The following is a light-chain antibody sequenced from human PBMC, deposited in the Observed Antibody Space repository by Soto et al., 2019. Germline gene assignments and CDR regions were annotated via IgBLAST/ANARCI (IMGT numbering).Light chain of an antibody. CDR1: SSDVGSYNL. J-gene: IGLJ1*01. CDR3: SSFTTSSTRV. V-gene: IGLV2-14*02. Sequence: QSVLTQPASVSGSPGQSITISRTGTSSDVGSYNLVSWYQQYPGKAPKLMIYEVSYRPSGVSNRFSGSKSGNTASLTISGLQAEDEADYYCSSFTTSSTRVFGTGTK. CDR2: EVS.